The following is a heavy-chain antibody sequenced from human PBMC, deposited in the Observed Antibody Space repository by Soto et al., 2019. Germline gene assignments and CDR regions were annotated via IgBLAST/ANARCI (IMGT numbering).Heavy chain of an antibody. V-gene: IGHV4-31*03. J-gene: IGHJ4*02. D-gene: IGHD1-1*01. CDR1: GGSISSGTYY. CDR2: IFHSGST. Sequence: QVQLQESGPGLVKPSQTLSLTCTVSGGSISSGTYYWSWIRQHPGKGLEWIGYIFHSGSTYYNPSLESRVAIAVDTSKNQFSLKLSSVTAADTGVYYCAAVRQHYFDYWGQGTLVTVSS. CDR3: AAVRQHYFDY.